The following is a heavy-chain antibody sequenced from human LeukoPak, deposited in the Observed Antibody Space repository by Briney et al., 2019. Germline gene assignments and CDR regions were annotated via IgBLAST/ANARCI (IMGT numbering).Heavy chain of an antibody. CDR3: ARGSMIVVVITTQQGINWFYP. V-gene: IGHV4-34*01. CDR1: GGSFSGYD. CDR2: INHSGSS. J-gene: IGHJ5*02. Sequence: SETLSLTCAVYGGSFSGYDWSWIRQPPGKGLEWIGEINHSGSSDYNPSLTSRVPISVDTSNHQFSLKLSSVSAADTAVYYCARGSMIVVVITTQQGINWFYPWGQGTLVTVSS. D-gene: IGHD3-22*01.